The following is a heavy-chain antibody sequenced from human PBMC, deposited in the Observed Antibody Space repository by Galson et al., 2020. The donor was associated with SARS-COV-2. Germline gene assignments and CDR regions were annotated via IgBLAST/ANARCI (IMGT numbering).Heavy chain of an antibody. V-gene: IGHV3-23*01. Sequence: TGGSLRLSCAASGFDFSSYSMNWVRQAPGKGLEWVSTISSGGGFSIYYVNSVKGRFTISRDNSKNTLYLQMNSLRVEDTAVYYCAKDEDILTTYYTDYYYYGMDVWGQGTTVTVSS. D-gene: IGHD3-9*01. CDR1: GFDFSSYS. J-gene: IGHJ6*02. CDR3: AKDEDILTTYYTDYYYYGMDV. CDR2: ISSGGGFSI.